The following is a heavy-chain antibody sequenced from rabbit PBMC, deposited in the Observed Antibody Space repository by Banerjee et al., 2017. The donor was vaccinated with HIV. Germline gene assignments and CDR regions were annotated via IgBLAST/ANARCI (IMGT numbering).Heavy chain of an antibody. CDR2: IAGDSAAFT. D-gene: IGHD7-1*01. CDR3: ARDTGTSFSTYGMDL. CDR1: GFSFSSDDY. V-gene: IGHV1S40*01. J-gene: IGHJ6*01. Sequence: QSLEGSGGDLVKPGASLTLTCTASGFSFSSDDYMCWVRQAPGKGLEWISCIAGDSAAFTYSATWAKGRFTCSKTSSTTVTLQMTSLTVADTATYFCARDTGTSFSTYGMDLWGQGTLVTVS.